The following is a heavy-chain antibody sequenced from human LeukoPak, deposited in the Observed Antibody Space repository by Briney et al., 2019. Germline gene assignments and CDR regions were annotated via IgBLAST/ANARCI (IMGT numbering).Heavy chain of an antibody. Sequence: SETLSLTCAVYGGSFSGYYWSWIRQPPGKGLEWIGEINHSGSTNYNPSLKSRVTISVDTSKNQFSLKLSSVTAADTAVYYCARGSSLRMIFGVAAQTCFDYWGQGTLVTVSS. V-gene: IGHV4-34*01. CDR3: ARGSSLRMIFGVAAQTCFDY. CDR1: GGSFSGYY. J-gene: IGHJ4*02. CDR2: INHSGST. D-gene: IGHD3/OR15-3a*01.